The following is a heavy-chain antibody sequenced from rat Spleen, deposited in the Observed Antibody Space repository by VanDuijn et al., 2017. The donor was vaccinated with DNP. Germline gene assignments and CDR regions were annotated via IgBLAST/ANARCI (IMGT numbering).Heavy chain of an antibody. V-gene: IGHV5-22*01. CDR3: VRWNSGHFDY. CDR2: IGSPAYAP. CDR1: GFTFSAYY. Sequence: EVQLVESGGGLVLPGRSLKLSCAASGFTFSAYYMAWVRQAPAKGLEWVAYIGSPAYAPYYADSVKGRFTISRDNAKSTLHLQMNSLRSEDMATYYCVRWNSGHFDYWGQGVMVTVSS. J-gene: IGHJ2*01. D-gene: IGHD4-3*01.